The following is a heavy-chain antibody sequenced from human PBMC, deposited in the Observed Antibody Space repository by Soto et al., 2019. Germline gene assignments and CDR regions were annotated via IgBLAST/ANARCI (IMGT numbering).Heavy chain of an antibody. J-gene: IGHJ5*02. CDR1: GFGFDEYG. Sequence: EVSLVESGGGVVRPGGSLRLSCAASGFGFDEYGMSWVRQGPGKGLEWVSGINRHGDSTGYADSVKGRFTISRDNAKNSLYLQMNGLRAEDTAFYYCARDHRWGYEYGDYGDPWGQGTLVTVSS. V-gene: IGHV3-20*04. D-gene: IGHD4-17*01. CDR2: INRHGDST. CDR3: ARDHRWGYEYGDYGDP.